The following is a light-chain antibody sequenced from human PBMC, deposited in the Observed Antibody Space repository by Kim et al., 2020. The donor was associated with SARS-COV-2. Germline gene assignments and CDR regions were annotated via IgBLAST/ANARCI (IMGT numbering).Light chain of an antibody. Sequence: GQSITISCTGTSSDVGSYNHVSWYQHHPGKAPKLMIYEVSSRPSGVSDRFSGSKSGNTASLTISGLQAEDEAEYYCSSYTATITFVFGGGTKLTVL. V-gene: IGLV2-23*02. CDR1: SSDVGSYNH. CDR2: EVS. J-gene: IGLJ2*01. CDR3: SSYTATITFV.